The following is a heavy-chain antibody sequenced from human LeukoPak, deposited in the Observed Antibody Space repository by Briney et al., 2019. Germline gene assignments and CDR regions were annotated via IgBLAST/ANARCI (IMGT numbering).Heavy chain of an antibody. CDR2: INHSGST. V-gene: IGHV4-34*01. CDR1: GGSFSGYY. CDR3: ARINYDFWSGSSYYFDY. D-gene: IGHD3-3*01. J-gene: IGHJ4*02. Sequence: SETLSLTCAVYGGSFSGYYWSWIRQPPGKGLEWIGEINHSGSTNYNPSPKSRVTISVDTSKNQFSLKLSSVTAADTAVYYCARINYDFWSGSSYYFDYWGQGTLVTVSS.